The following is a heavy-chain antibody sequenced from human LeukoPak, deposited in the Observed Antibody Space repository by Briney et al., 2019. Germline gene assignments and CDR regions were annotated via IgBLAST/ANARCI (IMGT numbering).Heavy chain of an antibody. CDR1: GYTFTGYY. Sequence: ASVKVSCKASGYTFTGYYMHWVRQAPGQGLEWMGWINPDSGGTNYAQKLQGRVTMTTDTSTSTAYMELRGLRSDDTAVYYCARDGSSGWFIDYWGQGTLVTVSS. V-gene: IGHV1-2*02. CDR3: ARDGSSGWFIDY. CDR2: INPDSGGT. J-gene: IGHJ4*02. D-gene: IGHD6-19*01.